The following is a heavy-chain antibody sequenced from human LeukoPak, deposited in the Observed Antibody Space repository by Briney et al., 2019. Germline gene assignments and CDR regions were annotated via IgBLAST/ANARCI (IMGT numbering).Heavy chain of an antibody. Sequence: SETLSLTCTVSGVSISSSSYYWGWIRQPPGKGLEWIGSIYYSGSTYYNPSLKSRITISVDTSKNQFPLKLSSVTAADTSVYYCARQNTVTTFDYWGQGTLVTVSS. D-gene: IGHD4-17*01. CDR1: GVSISSSSYY. V-gene: IGHV4-39*01. CDR3: ARQNTVTTFDY. J-gene: IGHJ4*02. CDR2: IYYSGST.